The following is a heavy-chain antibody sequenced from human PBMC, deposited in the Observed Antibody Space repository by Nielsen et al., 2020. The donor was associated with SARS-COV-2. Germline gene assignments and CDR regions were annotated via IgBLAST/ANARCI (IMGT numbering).Heavy chain of an antibody. CDR1: GYTFTGYY. V-gene: IGHV1-46*01. CDR3: ARVMFGDFDAFDI. D-gene: IGHD3-10*02. CDR2: INPSGGST. Sequence: ASVKVSCKASGYTFTGYYMHWVRQAPGQGLEWLGIINPSGGSTSYAQKFQGRVTMTRDTSTSTVYMELSSLRSEDTAVYYCARVMFGDFDAFDIWGQGTMVTVSS. J-gene: IGHJ3*02.